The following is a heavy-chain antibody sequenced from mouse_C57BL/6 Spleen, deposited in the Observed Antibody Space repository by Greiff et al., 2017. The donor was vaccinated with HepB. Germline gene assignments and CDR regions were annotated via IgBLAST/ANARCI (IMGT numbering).Heavy chain of an antibody. V-gene: IGHV3-1*01. D-gene: IGHD1-1*01. CDR2: ISYSGST. CDR3: ARGPYYYGSSYPYYFDY. J-gene: IGHJ2*01. CDR1: GYSITSGYD. Sequence: QQSGPGMVKPSQSLSLTCTVTGYSITSGYDWHWIRHFPGNKLEWMGYISYSGSTNYNPSLKSRISITHDTSKNHFFLKLNSVTTEDTATYYCARGPYYYGSSYPYYFDYWGQGTTLTVSS.